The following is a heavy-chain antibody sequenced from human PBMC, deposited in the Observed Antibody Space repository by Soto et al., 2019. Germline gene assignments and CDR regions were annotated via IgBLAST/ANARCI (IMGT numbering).Heavy chain of an antibody. J-gene: IGHJ3*02. V-gene: IGHV4-31*03. D-gene: IGHD1-26*01. CDR3: ARRSGIVGAKGAFDI. CDR2: IYYIGST. Sequence: TLSRACTVPGGSISSRGYYWSWILQHPGKGLEWIEYIYYIGSTYYDPSLKSRVTISVDTSKNQFSLKLSSVTAADTAVYYCARRSGIVGAKGAFDIWGQGTMVTVSS. CDR1: GGSISSRGYY.